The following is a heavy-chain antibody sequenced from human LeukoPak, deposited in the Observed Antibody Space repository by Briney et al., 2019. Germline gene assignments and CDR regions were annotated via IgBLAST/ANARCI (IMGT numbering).Heavy chain of an antibody. CDR1: GFTFSSYG. J-gene: IGHJ4*02. Sequence: PGGSLRLSCAASGFTFSSYGMHWVRQAPGKGLEWVAFIRYDGSNKYYADSVKGRFTISRDNSKNTLYLRMNSLRAEDTAVYYCAKDANIIAPSGYFDYWGQGTLVTVSS. CDR2: IRYDGSNK. CDR3: AKDANIIAPSGYFDY. D-gene: IGHD2/OR15-2a*01. V-gene: IGHV3-30*02.